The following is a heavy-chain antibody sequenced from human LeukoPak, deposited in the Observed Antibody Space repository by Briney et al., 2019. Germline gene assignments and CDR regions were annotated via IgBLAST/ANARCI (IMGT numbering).Heavy chain of an antibody. CDR1: GYTFTDYH. Sequence: ASVKVSCKASGYTFTDYHAHWVRQAPGQGLEWMGWTNPNSGGTNYAQKFQGRVTMTRDTSISTAYMELSRLTSDDTAVYYCARDRDSSGTPGYWGQGTLVTVSS. V-gene: IGHV1-2*02. D-gene: IGHD6-19*01. CDR3: ARDRDSSGTPGY. CDR2: TNPNSGGT. J-gene: IGHJ4*02.